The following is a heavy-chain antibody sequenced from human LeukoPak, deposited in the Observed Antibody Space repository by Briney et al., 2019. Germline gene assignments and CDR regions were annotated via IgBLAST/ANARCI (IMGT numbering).Heavy chain of an antibody. J-gene: IGHJ4*02. Sequence: PGGSLRLSCAASGFTFRSYWMSWVRQAPGKGLEWVANIKQDGSEKYYVDSVEGRFTISRDNAKNSLYLQMNSLRAEDTAVYYCVRDPSAYCGGDCPDYWGQGTLVTVSS. V-gene: IGHV3-7*01. D-gene: IGHD2-21*02. CDR2: IKQDGSEK. CDR1: GFTFRSYW. CDR3: VRDPSAYCGGDCPDY.